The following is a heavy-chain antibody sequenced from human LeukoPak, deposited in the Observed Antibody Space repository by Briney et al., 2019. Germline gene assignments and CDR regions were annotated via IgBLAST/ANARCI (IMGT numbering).Heavy chain of an antibody. CDR3: ARVYYAGWFDP. CDR2: INAGNGNT. D-gene: IGHD2-8*01. Sequence: GASVKVSCKASGYTFTSYAMHWVRQAPGQRREWMGLINAGNGNTKYSQKFQGRVTITRDTSASTAYMELSRLRSEDTAVYYCARVYYAGWFDPWGQGTLVTVSS. V-gene: IGHV1-3*01. J-gene: IGHJ5*02. CDR1: GYTFTSYA.